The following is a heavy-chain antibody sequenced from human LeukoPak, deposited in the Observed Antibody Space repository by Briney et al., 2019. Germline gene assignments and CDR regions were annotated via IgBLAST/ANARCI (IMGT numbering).Heavy chain of an antibody. CDR2: IGIDSGNT. J-gene: IGHJ4*02. CDR3: ARDYKYAFDN. V-gene: IGHV3-48*01. Sequence: GGSRSLSCAASGFRFSDYSMNWVRKAPGRGLEWISYIGIDSGNTNYADSVKGRFTISGDKAKNSLYLQMNSLRVEDTAVYYCARDYKYAFDNWGQGTLVTVSS. CDR1: GFRFSDYS. D-gene: IGHD5-24*01.